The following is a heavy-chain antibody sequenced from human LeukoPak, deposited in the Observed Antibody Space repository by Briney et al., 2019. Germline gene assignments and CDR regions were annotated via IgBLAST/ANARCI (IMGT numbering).Heavy chain of an antibody. D-gene: IGHD3-10*01. CDR2: IYYSGST. CDR3: ARVARGVEDFDY. V-gene: IGHV4-39*07. CDR1: GGSISSSSYY. Sequence: SETLSLTCTVSGGSISSSSYYWGWIRQPPGKGLEWIGSIYYSGSTHYNPSLKSRVTISVDTSKNQFSLKLSSVTAADTAVYYCARVARGVEDFDYWGQGTLVTVSS. J-gene: IGHJ4*02.